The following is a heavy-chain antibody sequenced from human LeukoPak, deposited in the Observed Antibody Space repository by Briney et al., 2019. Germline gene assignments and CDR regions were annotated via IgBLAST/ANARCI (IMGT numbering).Heavy chain of an antibody. CDR2: INHSGST. CDR1: GGSFSGYY. D-gene: IGHD3-10*01. V-gene: IGHV4-34*01. J-gene: IGHJ4*02. Sequence: PSETLSLTCAVYGGSFSGYYWSWIRQPPGKGLEWIGEINHSGSTNYNPSLKSRVTISVDTSKNQFSLKLSSVTAADTAVYYCASWYYYGSGSPFFDYWGQGTLVTVSS. CDR3: ASWYYYGSGSPFFDY.